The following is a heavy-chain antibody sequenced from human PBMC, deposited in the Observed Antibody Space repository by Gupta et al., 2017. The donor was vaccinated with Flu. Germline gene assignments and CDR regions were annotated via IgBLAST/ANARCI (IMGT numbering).Heavy chain of an antibody. D-gene: IGHD3-3*02. CDR2: IYYTGTT. V-gene: IGHV4-31*03. CDR1: GGSINSGPHY. CDR3: ARADHFWSDY. Sequence: QVQLQESGPGLVRPSQTLSLTCTVSGGSINSGPHYWTWIRQHPGKGLEWLGYIYYTGTTFYNPSLKNRITISLDTSKNQFSLRLSSVTAADTAIYYCARADHFWSDYWGQGTLVTVXS. J-gene: IGHJ4*02.